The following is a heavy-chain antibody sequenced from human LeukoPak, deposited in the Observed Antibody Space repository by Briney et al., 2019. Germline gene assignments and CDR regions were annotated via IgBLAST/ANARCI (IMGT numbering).Heavy chain of an antibody. D-gene: IGHD3-3*01. CDR3: ARRPRITIFGVVISPNFAFDI. Sequence: SETLSLTCAVYGGSFSGYHWSWIRQPPGKGLEWIGEINHSGSTNYNPSLKSRVTISVDTSKNQFSLKLSSVTAADTAVYYCARRPRITIFGVVISPNFAFDIWGQGTMVTVSS. J-gene: IGHJ3*02. CDR2: INHSGST. V-gene: IGHV4-34*01. CDR1: GGSFSGYH.